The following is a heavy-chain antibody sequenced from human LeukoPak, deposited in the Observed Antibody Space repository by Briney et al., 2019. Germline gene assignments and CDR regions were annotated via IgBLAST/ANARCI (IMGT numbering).Heavy chain of an antibody. D-gene: IGHD6-19*01. Sequence: GGSLRLSCAASGFTFSNYDMHWVRQATGKGLEWVSAIGTAGDTYYPGSVKGRFTISRENAKNSLYLQMNSLRAEDTAVYYCARYAQWLGLGYWGQGTLVTVSS. J-gene: IGHJ4*02. CDR3: ARYAQWLGLGY. CDR1: GFTFSNYD. CDR2: IGTAGDT. V-gene: IGHV3-13*01.